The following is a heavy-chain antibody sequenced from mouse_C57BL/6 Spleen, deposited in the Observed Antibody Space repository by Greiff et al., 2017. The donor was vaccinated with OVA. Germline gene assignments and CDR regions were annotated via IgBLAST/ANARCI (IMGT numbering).Heavy chain of an antibody. D-gene: IGHD2-1*01. CDR3: KRSRPSTMVTAWFAY. CDR2: IDPETGGT. Sequence: QVQLQQSGAELVRPGASVTLSCKASGYTFTDYEMHWVKQTPVHGLEWIGAIDPETGGTAYNQKFKGKAILTADKSSSTAYMELRSLTSEDSAVYYCKRSRPSTMVTAWFAYWGQGTLVTVSA. J-gene: IGHJ3*01. V-gene: IGHV1-15*01. CDR1: GYTFTDYE.